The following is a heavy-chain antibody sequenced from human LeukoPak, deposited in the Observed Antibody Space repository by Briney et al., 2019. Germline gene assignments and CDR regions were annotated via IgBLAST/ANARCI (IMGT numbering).Heavy chain of an antibody. CDR1: GFGFSRYW. D-gene: IGHD4-17*01. V-gene: IGHV3-74*01. J-gene: IGHJ4*02. CDR3: AIERDDYDDVGAFDY. Sequence: GGSLRLSCAASGFGFSRYWMHWVRQAPGAGLKWVSRIYRDGSTTDYADSVKGRFSISRDNSKNTLYPNMNSLRAGDTAVYYCAIERDDYDDVGAFDYWGQGTLVTVSS. CDR2: IYRDGSTT.